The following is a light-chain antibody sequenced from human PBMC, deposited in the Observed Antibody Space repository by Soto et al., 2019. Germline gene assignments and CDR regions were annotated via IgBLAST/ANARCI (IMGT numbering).Light chain of an antibody. V-gene: IGKV3-20*01. CDR3: QQYGSSPTWT. Sequence: IVLTQSPGTLSLSPGERATLSCRASQTGSNSYLAWYQQKSGQAPRLLIYGASTRATGIPDRFSGSGSGTDFTLTISRLEPEDSAVYYCQQYGSSPTWTFGQGTKVDIK. CDR1: QTGSNSY. CDR2: GAS. J-gene: IGKJ1*01.